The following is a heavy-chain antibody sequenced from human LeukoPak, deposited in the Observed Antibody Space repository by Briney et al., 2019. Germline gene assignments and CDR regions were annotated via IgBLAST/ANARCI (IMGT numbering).Heavy chain of an antibody. CDR3: ARDLSTTAFDI. J-gene: IGHJ3*02. D-gene: IGHD1-7*01. V-gene: IGHV4-30-4*08. Sequence: SETLSLTCIVSGGSISSGDYYWSWIRQPPGKGLEWIGYIYYSGSTYYNPSLKSRVTISVDTSKNQFSLKLSSVTAADTAVYYCARDLSTTAFDIWGQGTMVTVSS. CDR2: IYYSGST. CDR1: GGSISSGDYY.